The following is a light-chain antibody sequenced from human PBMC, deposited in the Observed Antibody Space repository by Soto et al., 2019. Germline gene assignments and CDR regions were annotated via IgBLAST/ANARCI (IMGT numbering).Light chain of an antibody. CDR1: QGISSY. Sequence: DIQLTQSPSFLSASVGDRVTITCRASQGISSYLAWYQQKPGKAPKLLIYAASTLQSGVPSRFSGSGSGTEFTLARSSPQPEDFATYHCQQLNSYPLTFGGGANGEIK. V-gene: IGKV1-9*01. CDR2: AAS. CDR3: QQLNSYPLT. J-gene: IGKJ4*02.